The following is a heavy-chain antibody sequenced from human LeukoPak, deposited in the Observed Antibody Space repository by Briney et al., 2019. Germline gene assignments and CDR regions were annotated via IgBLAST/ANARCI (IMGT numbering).Heavy chain of an antibody. CDR1: GYTLTNYN. D-gene: IGHD4-23*01. CDR3: AREFGHCYGDNCFYFFDT. J-gene: IGHJ4*02. Sequence: ASVKVSCKASGYTLTNYNISWVRQAPGPPLEWMGWINTYKGDTLYAQKLQGRVTMTADTSTNTAYMELRSLRFDDTAVYYCAREFGHCYGDNCFYFFDTWGQGFRVTVSS. CDR2: INTYKGDT. V-gene: IGHV1-18*01.